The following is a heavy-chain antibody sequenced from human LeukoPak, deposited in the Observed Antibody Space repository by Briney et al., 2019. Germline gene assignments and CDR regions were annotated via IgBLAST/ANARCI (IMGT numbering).Heavy chain of an antibody. J-gene: IGHJ4*02. V-gene: IGHV3-48*03. CDR3: AKSYYCDSRGYLDFDY. CDR1: GFTFSSYE. CDR2: ISSGGSTI. Sequence: GGSLRLSCAASGFTFSSYEMNWVRQAPGKGLEWVSYISSGGSTIYYADSVKGRFTISRDNFKNTLYLHMNSLRAEDTAVYYCAKSYYCDSRGYLDFDYWGQGTLVTVSS. D-gene: IGHD3-22*01.